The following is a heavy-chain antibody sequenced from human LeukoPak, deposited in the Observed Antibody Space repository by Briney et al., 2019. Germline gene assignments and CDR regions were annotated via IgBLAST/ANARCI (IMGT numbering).Heavy chain of an antibody. Sequence: GGSLRLSCVASGFSFSSYWMSWVRQAPGKGLEWVANIKQDGREKYYMDSVKGRFTISRDNAKNSPYLHMNSLRAEDTAVYYCAKYNGGFCFDYWGQGALVTVSS. V-gene: IGHV3-7*01. J-gene: IGHJ4*02. CDR3: AKYNGGFCFDY. CDR1: GFSFSSYW. D-gene: IGHD5-12*01. CDR2: IKQDGREK.